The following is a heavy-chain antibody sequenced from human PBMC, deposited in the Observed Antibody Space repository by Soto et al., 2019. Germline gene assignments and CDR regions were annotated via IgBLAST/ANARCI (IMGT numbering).Heavy chain of an antibody. D-gene: IGHD2-2*01. Sequence: GGSLRLSCAASGFTFSSYWMSWVRQAPGKGLEWVANIKQDGSEKYYVDSVKGRFTISRDNAKNSLYLQMNSLRAEDTAVYYCARGPVPAAMDLPDYYFDYWGQGTLVTVSS. V-gene: IGHV3-7*04. CDR1: GFTFSSYW. CDR2: IKQDGSEK. CDR3: ARGPVPAAMDLPDYYFDY. J-gene: IGHJ4*02.